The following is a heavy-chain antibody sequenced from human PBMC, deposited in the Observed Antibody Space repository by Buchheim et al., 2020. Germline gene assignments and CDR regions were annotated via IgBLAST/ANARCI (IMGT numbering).Heavy chain of an antibody. CDR1: GGSISSGDYY. D-gene: IGHD3-3*01. V-gene: IGHV4-30-4*01. CDR2: IYYSGST. CDR3: ARAFTGRFLEWLPHGFDY. Sequence: QVQLQESGPGLVKPSQTLSLTCTVSGGSISSGDYYWSWIRQPPGKGLEWIGYIYYSGSTYYNPSLKSRVTISVDRSKNQFSLKLSSVTAADTAVYYCARAFTGRFLEWLPHGFDYWGQGTL. J-gene: IGHJ4*02.